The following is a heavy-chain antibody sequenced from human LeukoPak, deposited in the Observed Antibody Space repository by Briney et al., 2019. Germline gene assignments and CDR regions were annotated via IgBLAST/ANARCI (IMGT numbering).Heavy chain of an antibody. J-gene: IGHJ4*02. CDR3: ARALPKYYYDSSTHATDY. V-gene: IGHV3-53*01. CDR2: IYSGTT. CDR1: GFTVSANS. D-gene: IGHD3-22*01. Sequence: PGGSLRLSCTVSGFTVSANSMSWVRQAPGKGLEWVSFIYSGTTHYSDSVKGRFTISRDNSKNTLYLQMNSLRAEDTAVYYCARALPKYYYDSSTHATDYWGQGTLVTVSS.